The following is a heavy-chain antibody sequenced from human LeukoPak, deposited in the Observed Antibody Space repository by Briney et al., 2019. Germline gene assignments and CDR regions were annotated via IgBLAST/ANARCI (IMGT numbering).Heavy chain of an antibody. CDR1: GYSISSGYN. Sequence: SETLSLTCAVSGYSISSGYNWGWIRQPPGKGLEWIGSIYHSGSTHYNPSLKRRVTISVDTSKNQFSLKLSSVTAADTAVYYCSRYYDFWSGYLNWFDPWGQGTLVTVSS. J-gene: IGHJ5*02. D-gene: IGHD3-3*01. CDR3: SRYYDFWSGYLNWFDP. CDR2: IYHSGST. V-gene: IGHV4-38-2*01.